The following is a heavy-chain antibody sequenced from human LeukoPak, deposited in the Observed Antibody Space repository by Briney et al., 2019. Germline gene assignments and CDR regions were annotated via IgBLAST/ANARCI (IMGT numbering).Heavy chain of an antibody. J-gene: IGHJ4*02. CDR1: GFRFSDYW. V-gene: IGHV3-7*01. D-gene: IGHD3-22*01. CDR2: LKFDGIEN. CDR3: ARDVALSTYHFDSSGLLDY. Sequence: GGSLRLSCVGSGFRFSDYWMTWVRQAPGKGLEWVATLKFDGIENYHVGSVAGRLTISRDNAKNSLSLQMNSLRGDDTAVYYCARDVALSTYHFDSSGLLDYWGQGTLVTVSS.